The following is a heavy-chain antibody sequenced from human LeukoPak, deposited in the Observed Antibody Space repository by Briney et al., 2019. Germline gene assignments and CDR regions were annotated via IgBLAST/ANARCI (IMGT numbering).Heavy chain of an antibody. CDR1: GFTFSNYA. D-gene: IGHD2/OR15-2a*01. V-gene: IGHV3-23*01. CDR2: ITMTGGTT. Sequence: GGSLRLSCAASGFTFSNYAMSWVRQAPGKGLDWFSGITMTGGTTYYADSVQGRFTISRDNSRNMLYLQMNSLRAEDTAVYYCAKDGRNSPLMWGQGTVVSVSS. J-gene: IGHJ3*02. CDR3: AKDGRNSPLM.